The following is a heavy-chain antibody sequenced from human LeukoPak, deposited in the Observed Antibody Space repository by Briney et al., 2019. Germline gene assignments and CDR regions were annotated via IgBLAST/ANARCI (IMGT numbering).Heavy chain of an antibody. CDR2: IKSDGST. CDR3: TRAITYFYGSVTYDWFDS. D-gene: IGHD3-10*01. CDR1: GFTFSSYW. Sequence: GGSLRLSCAASGFTFSSYWMHWVRQTPGKGLMWVARIKSDGSTIYADSVQGRFTISRDNAKNTLELQMNSLRGDDTAIYYCTRAITYFYGSVTYDWFDSWGQGTRVTVSS. V-gene: IGHV3-74*01. J-gene: IGHJ5*01.